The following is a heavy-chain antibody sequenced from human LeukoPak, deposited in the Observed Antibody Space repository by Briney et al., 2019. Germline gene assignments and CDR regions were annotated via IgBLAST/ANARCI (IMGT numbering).Heavy chain of an antibody. J-gene: IGHJ4*02. V-gene: IGHV1-8*01. CDR3: ARVPRELGGY. CDR1: GYTFTNYD. D-gene: IGHD3-16*01. Sequence: ASVKVSCKASGYTFTNYDINWVRQAPGQGLEWMGYMNPNSGNTGYAQKFQGRVTMTRNTSISTAYMELSSLRSEDTAVYYCARVPRELGGYWGQGTLVTVSS. CDR2: MNPNSGNT.